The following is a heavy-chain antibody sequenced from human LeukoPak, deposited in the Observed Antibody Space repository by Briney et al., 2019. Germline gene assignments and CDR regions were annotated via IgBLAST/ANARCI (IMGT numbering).Heavy chain of an antibody. CDR2: ISSNSRSI. CDR3: AGQSPYGALSY. V-gene: IGHV3-48*02. D-gene: IGHD4-17*01. Sequence: GGSLRLSCAAPEVTFSAHSVNWVRQAPGKGLEWVSFISSNSRSIKYSDSVKGRFTISRDNAKNSLFLQMNSLRDEDSAVYFCAGQSPYGALSYWGQGTLVTVSS. J-gene: IGHJ4*02. CDR1: EVTFSAHS.